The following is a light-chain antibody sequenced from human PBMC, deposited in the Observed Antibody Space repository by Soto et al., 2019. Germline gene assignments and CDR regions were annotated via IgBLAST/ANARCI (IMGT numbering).Light chain of an antibody. J-gene: IGLJ2*01. Sequence: QSVLTQPPSVSAAPGQKVTISCSGSSSNIGNNYVSWYQQLPGTAPKLLIYDNNRRPSGIPDRFSGSKSGTSATLGITGLQTGDEADYFCETWDSSLSAVLFGGGTKVTVL. CDR2: DNN. CDR3: ETWDSSLSAVL. V-gene: IGLV1-51*01. CDR1: SSNIGNNY.